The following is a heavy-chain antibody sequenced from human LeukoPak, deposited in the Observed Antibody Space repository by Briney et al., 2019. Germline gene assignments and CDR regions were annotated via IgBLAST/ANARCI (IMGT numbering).Heavy chain of an antibody. CDR2: ISVGAEYI. CDR3: ASGPPFLKYFEY. CDR1: GFAFSTYV. Sequence: GGSLRLSCAASGFAFSTYVMNWFRQAPGKGLEWVSTISVGAEYIFYADSVKGRFTISRDDSNNALYLQMHSLRAEDTALYYCASGPPFLKYFEYWGQGTLVTVSS. V-gene: IGHV3-23*01. J-gene: IGHJ4*02. D-gene: IGHD2-15*01.